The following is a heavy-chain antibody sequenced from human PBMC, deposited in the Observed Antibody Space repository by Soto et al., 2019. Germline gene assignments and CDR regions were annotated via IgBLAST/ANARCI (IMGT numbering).Heavy chain of an antibody. CDR2: IYYSGST. J-gene: IGHJ3*02. V-gene: IGHV4-31*03. CDR1: GGSISSGGYY. Sequence: SETLSLTCTVSGGSISSGGYYWSWIRQHPGKGLEWIGYIYYSGSTYYNPSLKSRVTISVDTSKNQFSLKLSSVTAADTAVYYCAREAVRFLEWSEDAFDIWGQGAMVTVSS. D-gene: IGHD3-3*01. CDR3: AREAVRFLEWSEDAFDI.